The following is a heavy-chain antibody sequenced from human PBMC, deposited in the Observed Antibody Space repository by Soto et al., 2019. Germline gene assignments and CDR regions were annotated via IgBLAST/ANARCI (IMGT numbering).Heavy chain of an antibody. J-gene: IGHJ4*02. CDR2: ISAYNGNT. CDR1: GYTFTSYG. CDR3: ARGGLLWFGESKTYYFDY. D-gene: IGHD3-10*01. V-gene: IGHV1-18*01. Sequence: ASVKVSCKASGYTFTSYGISWVRQAPGQGLEWMGWISAYNGNTNYAQKLQGRVTMTTDTSTSTAYMELRSLRSDDTAVYYCARGGLLWFGESKTYYFDYWGQGTLVTVSS.